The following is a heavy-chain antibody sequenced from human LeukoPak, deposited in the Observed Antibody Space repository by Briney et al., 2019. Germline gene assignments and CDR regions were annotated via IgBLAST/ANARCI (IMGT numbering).Heavy chain of an antibody. D-gene: IGHD2-15*01. CDR1: GGPLSSGGHS. CDR2: IYHSGST. J-gene: IGHJ4*02. V-gene: IGHV4-30-2*01. Sequence: PSQTLSLTCAVSGGPLSSGGHSWSWIRQPPGKGLEWIGYIYHSGSTYYNPSLKSRVTISVDRSKNQFSLKLSSVTAADTAVYYCARVGGGNFFDYWGQGTLVTVSS. CDR3: ARVGGGNFFDY.